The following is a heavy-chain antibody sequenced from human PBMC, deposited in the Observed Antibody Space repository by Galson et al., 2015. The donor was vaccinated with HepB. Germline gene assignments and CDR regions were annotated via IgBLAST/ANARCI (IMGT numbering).Heavy chain of an antibody. V-gene: IGHV3-23*01. CDR1: GFAFDTHA. D-gene: IGHD5-18*01. CDR3: AKGYGFFDA. CDR2: ISGNGNTT. Sequence: SLRLSCAASGFAFDTHAMSWVRQAPGRGLEWISCISGNGNTTFYADSVKGRFTVSRDNSKNMLYLQMNSLRAEEAGLYFCAKGYGFFDAWGQGILVTVSS. J-gene: IGHJ5*02.